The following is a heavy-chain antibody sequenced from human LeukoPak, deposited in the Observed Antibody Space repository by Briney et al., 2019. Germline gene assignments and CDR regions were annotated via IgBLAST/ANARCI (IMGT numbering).Heavy chain of an antibody. Sequence: ASVKVSCKASGYTFTSYYMHWVRQAPGQGLEWMGGIIPIFGTANYAQKFQGRVTITADESTSTAYMELSSLRSEDTAVYYCARDKKVGYGDYGYWGQGTLVTVSS. CDR2: IIPIFGTA. J-gene: IGHJ4*02. V-gene: IGHV1-69*13. CDR3: ARDKKVGYGDYGY. D-gene: IGHD4-17*01. CDR1: GYTFTSYY.